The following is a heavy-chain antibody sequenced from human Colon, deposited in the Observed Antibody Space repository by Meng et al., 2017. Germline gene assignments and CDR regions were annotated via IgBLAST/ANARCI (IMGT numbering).Heavy chain of an antibody. CDR3: TREISAGYYDY. CDR2: ISSSSGFL. J-gene: IGHJ4*02. V-gene: IGHV3-21*06. Sequence: GGSLRLSCAASGFTFSRYTVNWVRQPPGKGLEWASSISSSSGFLYYADSVQGRFTISRDNAKNSLYLEMSSLRVDDMAIYYCTREISAGYYDYWGRGTLVTVSS. CDR1: GFTFSRYT. D-gene: IGHD6-13*01.